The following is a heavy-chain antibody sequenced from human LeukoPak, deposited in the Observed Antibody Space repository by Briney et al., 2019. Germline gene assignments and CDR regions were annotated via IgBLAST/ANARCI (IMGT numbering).Heavy chain of an antibody. CDR3: ARAKDLFLWSYYFDY. D-gene: IGHD2/OR15-2a*01. CDR1: GGSFSGYY. J-gene: IGHJ4*02. CDR2: INHSGST. V-gene: IGHV4-34*01. Sequence: SETLSLTCAVYGGSFSGYYWSWFHQPPGKGLEWIGEINHSGSTNYNPSLKSRVTISVDTSKNQFSLKLSSVTAADTAVYYCARAKDLFLWSYYFDYWGQGTLVTVSS.